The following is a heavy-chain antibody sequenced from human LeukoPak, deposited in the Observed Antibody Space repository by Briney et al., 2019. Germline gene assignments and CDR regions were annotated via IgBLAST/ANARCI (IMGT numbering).Heavy chain of an antibody. CDR3: AKDQLVAHIVVVTAIEAPDY. CDR2: ISYDGSNK. Sequence: GGSLRLSCAASGFTFSSYGMHWVRQAPGKGLEWVAVISYDGSNKYYADSMKGRFTISRDNSKNTLYLQMNSLRAEDTAVYYCAKDQLVAHIVVVTAIEAPDYWGQGTLVTVSS. CDR1: GFTFSSYG. J-gene: IGHJ4*02. V-gene: IGHV3-30*18. D-gene: IGHD2-21*02.